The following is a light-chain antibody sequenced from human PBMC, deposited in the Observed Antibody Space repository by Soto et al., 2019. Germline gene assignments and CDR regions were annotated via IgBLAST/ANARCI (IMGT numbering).Light chain of an antibody. CDR2: GAT. J-gene: IGKJ5*01. CDR1: QSVSIL. V-gene: IGKV3-15*01. Sequence: EIVMTQSPATLSVSPGERATLSFSASQSVSILLAWYQQKPGQAPRLLIHGATTRATGIPARFSGSGSGTDFTLTISSLEPEDSAVYYCQQRHMWPITFGQGTRLEIK. CDR3: QQRHMWPIT.